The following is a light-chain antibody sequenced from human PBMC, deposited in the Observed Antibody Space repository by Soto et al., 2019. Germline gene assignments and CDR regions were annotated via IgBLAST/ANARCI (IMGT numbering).Light chain of an antibody. Sequence: QSALTQPASLSGSPGQSITISCTGTLSDVGGYNYVSWYQQHPGKAPKLIIFDVTDRPSGVSNRFSGSKSGNTASLTISGLQAEDEADYYCSSYTSSSTLYVFGTGTKLTVL. V-gene: IGLV2-14*01. CDR2: DVT. CDR1: LSDVGGYNY. CDR3: SSYTSSSTLYV. J-gene: IGLJ1*01.